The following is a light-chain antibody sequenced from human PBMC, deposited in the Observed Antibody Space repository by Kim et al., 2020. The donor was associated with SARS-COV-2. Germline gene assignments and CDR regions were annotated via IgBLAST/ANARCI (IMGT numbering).Light chain of an antibody. CDR2: GSS. CDR1: QSVSSN. J-gene: IGKJ2*01. V-gene: IGKV3-15*01. Sequence: PGERATLSCRASQSVSSNLAWYQQKPGQAPRLLMYGSSTRATGIPARFSGSGSGTEFTLTITGLQSEDFAVYYCQQYNNWPPLFTFGQGTKLEIK. CDR3: QQYNNWPPLFT.